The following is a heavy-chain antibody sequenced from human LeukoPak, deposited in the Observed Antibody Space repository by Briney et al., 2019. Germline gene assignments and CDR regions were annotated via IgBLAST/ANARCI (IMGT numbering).Heavy chain of an antibody. CDR1: GFTFGGFA. V-gene: IGHV3-23*01. D-gene: IGHD4-17*01. CDR3: AKDLNSGDGRGEFDP. J-gene: IGHJ5*02. Sequence: PGGSLRLSCAASGFTFGGFAMAWVRQTPGKGLEWVSGILAGGSTTYYMDSVKGRFTISTNNSKNTLYLQMNSLRADDASVYFCAKDLNSGDGRGEFDPWGREPWSPSP. CDR2: ILAGGSTT.